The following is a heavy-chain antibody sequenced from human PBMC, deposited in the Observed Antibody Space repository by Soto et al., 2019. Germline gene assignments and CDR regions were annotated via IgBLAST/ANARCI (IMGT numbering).Heavy chain of an antibody. Sequence: EVQLVESGGGLVKPGGSLRLSCAASGFTFGTYIMNWVRQAPGKGLEWVSSISSSSSYIYYADSVKGRFTISRDNAKNSLYLQMNSLRVEDTAVYYCARDQSANYGDYADALDIWGQGTMVTVSS. CDR3: ARDQSANYGDYADALDI. J-gene: IGHJ3*02. CDR1: GFTFGTYI. CDR2: ISSSSSYI. D-gene: IGHD4-17*01. V-gene: IGHV3-21*01.